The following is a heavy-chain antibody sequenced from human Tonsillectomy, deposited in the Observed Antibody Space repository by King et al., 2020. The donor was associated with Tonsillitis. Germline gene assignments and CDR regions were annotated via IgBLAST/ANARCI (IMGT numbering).Heavy chain of an antibody. Sequence: QLVQSGAEVKKPGASVEVSCKASGYTFPGYYIHWVRQAPGQGLEWMGWINHNSGGTYYVAKFQGRVTMTRDTSISTAYMELSRLRSDDTAVYYCARVPYRSSRFFDYWGQGTLVTVSS. CDR3: ARVPYRSSRFFDY. CDR2: INHNSGGT. D-gene: IGHD6-13*01. J-gene: IGHJ4*02. CDR1: GYTFPGYY. V-gene: IGHV1-2*02.